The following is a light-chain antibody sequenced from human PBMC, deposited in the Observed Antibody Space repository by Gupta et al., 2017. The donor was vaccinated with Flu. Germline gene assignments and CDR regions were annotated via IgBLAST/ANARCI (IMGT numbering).Light chain of an antibody. CDR2: DAS. J-gene: IGKJ5*01. CDR3: QQRINWPFT. Sequence: EIVLTQSPSTLSLSPGERATLSCRASQSVSSYLAWYQQKPGQAPRLLISDASIRATALPARFSGSGSGTEFTLTISSLQPEDFAVYYCQQRINWPFTFGQGTQVEIK. CDR1: QSVSSY. V-gene: IGKV3-11*01.